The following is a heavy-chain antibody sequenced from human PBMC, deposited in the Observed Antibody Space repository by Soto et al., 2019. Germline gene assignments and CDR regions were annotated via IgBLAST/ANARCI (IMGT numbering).Heavy chain of an antibody. V-gene: IGHV3-74*01. CDR3: ARDYGDYVGYYYYYGMDV. D-gene: IGHD4-17*01. CDR1: GFPFSSYA. CDR2: INSDGSST. J-gene: IGHJ6*02. Sequence: GGSLSLSCAASGFPFSSYAMSWVRQAPGKGLVWVSRINSDGSSTSYADSVKGRFTISRDNAKNTLYLQMNSLRAEDTAVYYCARDYGDYVGYYYYYGMDVWGQGTTVTVSS.